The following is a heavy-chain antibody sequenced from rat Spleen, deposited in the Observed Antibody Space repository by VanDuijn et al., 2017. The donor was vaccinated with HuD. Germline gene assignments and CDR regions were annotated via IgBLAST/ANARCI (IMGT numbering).Heavy chain of an antibody. Sequence: EVQLVESGGGLVQPGRSLRLSCAASGFTFSDYHMAWVRQAPTKGLEWVATIIYDGSSTYYRDSVKGRFTISRDDAQSTLYLQMNSLRSDDTATYYCARGVADYWGQGVMVTVSS. CDR2: IIYDGSST. J-gene: IGHJ2*01. V-gene: IGHV5-7*01. D-gene: IGHD4-3*01. CDR3: ARGVADY. CDR1: GFTFSDYH.